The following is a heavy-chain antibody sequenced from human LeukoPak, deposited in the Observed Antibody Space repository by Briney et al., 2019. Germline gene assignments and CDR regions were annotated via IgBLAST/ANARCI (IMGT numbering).Heavy chain of an antibody. CDR1: GYIFTGYW. V-gene: IGHV5-51*01. J-gene: IGHJ1*01. CDR2: IYPDNSNT. CDR3: ATCPNPGLLEWFHQ. D-gene: IGHD3-3*01. Sequence: GESLRISCKGSGYIFTGYWIGWVRPMPGKGLEWRGIIYPDNSNTRYSPSFQGQVTISADKSINAAYLHWSSLRASDTAIYYCATCPNPGLLEWFHQWGQGTLVTVSS.